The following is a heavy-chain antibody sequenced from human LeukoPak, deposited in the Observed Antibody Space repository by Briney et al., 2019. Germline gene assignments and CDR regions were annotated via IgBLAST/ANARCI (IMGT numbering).Heavy chain of an antibody. D-gene: IGHD3-22*01. CDR2: ISGSGGNT. Sequence: GGSLRLSCAASGFTFSSYAMNWVRQAPGKGLEWVSAISGSGGNTYYADSVKGRFTISRDNSKNTLYLQMNSLRAEDTAVYYCARIVTMIVVVPRGSDYWGQGTLVTVSS. CDR1: GFTFSSYA. CDR3: ARIVTMIVVVPRGSDY. V-gene: IGHV3-23*01. J-gene: IGHJ4*02.